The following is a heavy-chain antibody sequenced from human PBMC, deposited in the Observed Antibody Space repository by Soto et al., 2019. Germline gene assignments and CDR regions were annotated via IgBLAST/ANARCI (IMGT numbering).Heavy chain of an antibody. CDR3: AREGDYYDSSGLLDAFDI. Sequence: AVKVSCRASGGTFSSYAISWVRQAPGQGLEWMGGIIPIFGTANYAQKFQGRVTITADESTSTAYMELSSLRSEDTAVYYCAREGDYYDSSGLLDAFDIWGQGTMVTVS. CDR1: GGTFSSYA. J-gene: IGHJ3*02. CDR2: IIPIFGTA. V-gene: IGHV1-69*13. D-gene: IGHD3-22*01.